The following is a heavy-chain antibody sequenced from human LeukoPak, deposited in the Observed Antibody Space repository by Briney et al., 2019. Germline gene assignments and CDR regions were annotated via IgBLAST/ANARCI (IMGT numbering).Heavy chain of an antibody. J-gene: IGHJ4*02. CDR1: GFTFSSYG. Sequence: GGSLRLSCAASGFTFSSYGMHWVRQAPGKGLEWVAFIRYDGGNKYYADSVKGRFTISRDNSKNTLYLQMNSLRAEDTAVYYCAKDYYGSGSFDYWGQGTLVTVSS. D-gene: IGHD3-10*01. CDR3: AKDYYGSGSFDY. CDR2: IRYDGGNK. V-gene: IGHV3-30*02.